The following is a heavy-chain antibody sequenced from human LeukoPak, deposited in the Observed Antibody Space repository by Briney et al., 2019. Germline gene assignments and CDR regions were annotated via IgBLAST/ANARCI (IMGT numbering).Heavy chain of an antibody. Sequence: GGSLRLSCAASGFTFNNYALTWVRQTPGKGLECVSAISGDGVSPYYADSVRGRFTISRDNSRNTLYLQMNTLRAEDTAVYYCAKALSSSFYYFDLGGRGTLVTVSS. J-gene: IGHJ2*01. CDR2: ISGDGVSP. CDR3: AKALSSSFYYFDL. V-gene: IGHV3-23*01. CDR1: GFTFNNYA. D-gene: IGHD3-16*02.